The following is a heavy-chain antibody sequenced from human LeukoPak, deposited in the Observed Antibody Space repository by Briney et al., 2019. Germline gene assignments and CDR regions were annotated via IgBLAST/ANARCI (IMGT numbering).Heavy chain of an antibody. Sequence: KPSETLSLTCTVSGGSINSGSYYWSWIRQPAGKGLEWMGHFYTSGHTSYDPSLKSRVTISVDTSKNQFSLKLSSVTAADTAVYYCARVSSRGYSSGWYFDYWGQGTLVTVSS. CDR3: ARVSSRGYSSGWYFDY. V-gene: IGHV4-61*09. CDR2: FYTSGHT. CDR1: GGSINSGSYY. J-gene: IGHJ4*02. D-gene: IGHD6-19*01.